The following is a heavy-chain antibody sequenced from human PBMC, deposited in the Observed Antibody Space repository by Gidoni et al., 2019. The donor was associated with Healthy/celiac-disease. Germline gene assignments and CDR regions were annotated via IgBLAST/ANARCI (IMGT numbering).Heavy chain of an antibody. CDR3: AGLNGDYGQFDY. CDR2: INAGNGIT. CDR1: GYTFTNDA. Sequence: QVQLVQSGAEVKKPGASVKVSCKASGYTFTNDAIHWVRQAPGQRLEWMGWINAGNGITVYSQKFHGRVTITRDTSASTAYMELSSLRSEDTAVYYCAGLNGDYGQFDYWGQGTLVTVSS. J-gene: IGHJ4*02. D-gene: IGHD4-17*01. V-gene: IGHV1-3*01.